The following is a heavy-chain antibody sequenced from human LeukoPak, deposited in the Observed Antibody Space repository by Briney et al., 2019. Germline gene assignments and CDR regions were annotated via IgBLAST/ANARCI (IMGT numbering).Heavy chain of an antibody. CDR3: ARDGFFEGVVTYFDY. CDR2: VNNDGRTT. Sequence: GGSLRLSCAASGFTFSSNWMHWVRRAPGKGLVWVSFVNNDGRTTAYADSVKGRFTISRDNAKNTLYLQMNSLRAEDTAVYYCARDGFFEGVVTYFDYWGQGTLVTVSS. D-gene: IGHD2-21*02. V-gene: IGHV3-74*01. J-gene: IGHJ4*02. CDR1: GFTFSSNW.